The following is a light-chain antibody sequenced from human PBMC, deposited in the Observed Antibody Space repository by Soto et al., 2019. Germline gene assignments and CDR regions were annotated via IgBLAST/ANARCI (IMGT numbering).Light chain of an antibody. CDR3: ETWDSSLSVVV. CDR1: SSNIGNNY. CDR2: DNN. Sequence: QSVLTQPPSVSAAPGQKVTISCSGSSSNIGNNYVSWYRKFPGTAPEVLLYDNNKRPSGIPDRISGSKSGTSATLGITGLQTGDEADYYCETWDSSLSVVVFGGGTKLTVL. V-gene: IGLV1-51*01. J-gene: IGLJ2*01.